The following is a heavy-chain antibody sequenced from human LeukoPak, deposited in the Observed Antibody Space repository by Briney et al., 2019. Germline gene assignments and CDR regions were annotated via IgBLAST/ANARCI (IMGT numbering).Heavy chain of an antibody. CDR3: AGVAGPFDY. CDR1: GGSISSYD. D-gene: IGHD6-19*01. J-gene: IGHJ4*02. V-gene: IGHV4-59*01. Sequence: SETLSLTCTVSGGSISSYDWSWIPQPPGKGLEWIGYNYYSGSTNYNPPLKRRITISVDTSKSQFSLKLSSVTAADTAVYYCAGVAGPFDYWGQGTLVTVSS. CDR2: NYYSGST.